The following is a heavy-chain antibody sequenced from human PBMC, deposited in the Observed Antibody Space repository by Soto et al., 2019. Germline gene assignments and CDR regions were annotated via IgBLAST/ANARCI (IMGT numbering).Heavy chain of an antibody. CDR3: ARVREMAKRFLGDDAFDI. V-gene: IGHV1-69*01. CDR1: GGTFSSYA. D-gene: IGHD5-12*01. CDR2: IIPIFGTA. J-gene: IGHJ3*02. Sequence: QVQLVQSGAEVKKPGSSVKVSCKASGGTFSSYAISWVRQAPGQGLEWMGGIIPIFGTANYAQKFQGRVTVTADESTSTAYMELSRLRSEDTAVYYCARVREMAKRFLGDDAFDIWGQGTMVTVSS.